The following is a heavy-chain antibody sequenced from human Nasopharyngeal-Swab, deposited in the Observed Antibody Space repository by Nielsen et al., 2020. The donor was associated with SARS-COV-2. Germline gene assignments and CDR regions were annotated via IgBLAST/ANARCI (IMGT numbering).Heavy chain of an antibody. Sequence: SETLSLTCAVYGGSLSGYYWSWIRQPPGKGLEWIGEINHSGSTNYNPSLKSRVTISVDTSKNQFSLQLNSVTPEDTAVYYCARSFEQPERYYGMDVWGQGTTVTVSS. V-gene: IGHV4-34*01. CDR1: GGSLSGYY. CDR2: INHSGST. J-gene: IGHJ6*02. D-gene: IGHD6-13*01. CDR3: ARSFEQPERYYGMDV.